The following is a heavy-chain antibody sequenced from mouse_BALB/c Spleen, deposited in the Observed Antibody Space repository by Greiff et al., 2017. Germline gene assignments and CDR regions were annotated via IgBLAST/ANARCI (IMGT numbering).Heavy chain of an antibody. CDR2: ISSGGST. CDR3: ARGRIGYYYAMDY. V-gene: IGHV5-6-5*01. CDR1: GFTFSSYA. J-gene: IGHJ4*01. Sequence: EVQLVESGGGLVKPGGSLKLSCAASGFTFSSYAMSWVRQTPEKRLEWVASISSGGSTYYPDSVKGRFTISRDNARNILYLQMSSLRSEDTAMYYCARGRIGYYYAMDYWGQGTSVTVSS. D-gene: IGHD1-2*01.